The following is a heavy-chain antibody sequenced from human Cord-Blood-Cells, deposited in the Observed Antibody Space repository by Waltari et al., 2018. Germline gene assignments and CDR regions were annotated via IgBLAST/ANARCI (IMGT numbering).Heavy chain of an antibody. CDR1: GGSISSSSYY. D-gene: IGHD5-12*01. CDR3: ARHNGESGYDDY. J-gene: IGHJ4*02. Sequence: QLQLQESGPGLVKPSETLSLTCTVSGGSISSSSYYWGWIRQPPGKGLEWIGSIYYSGSTYYNQSLKSRVTISVDTSKNQFSLKLSSVTAADTAVYYCARHNGESGYDDYWGQGTLVTVSS. V-gene: IGHV4-39*01. CDR2: IYYSGST.